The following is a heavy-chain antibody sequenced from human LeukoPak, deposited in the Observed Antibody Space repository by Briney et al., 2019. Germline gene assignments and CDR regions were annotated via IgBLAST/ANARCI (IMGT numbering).Heavy chain of an antibody. V-gene: IGHV1-24*01. J-gene: IGHJ3*02. CDR1: GYTGIELS. CDR2: FDPEDGET. D-gene: IGHD3-3*01. Sequence: GAAVKVSCKVSGYTGIELSMHWVRQAPGKGLEWMGGFDPEDGETIYAQKFQGRVTMTEDTSTDTAYMEQSSLTSEDTAVYYCATHTIFGVVTYAFHIWGRGTLVTVSS. CDR3: ATHTIFGVVTYAFHI.